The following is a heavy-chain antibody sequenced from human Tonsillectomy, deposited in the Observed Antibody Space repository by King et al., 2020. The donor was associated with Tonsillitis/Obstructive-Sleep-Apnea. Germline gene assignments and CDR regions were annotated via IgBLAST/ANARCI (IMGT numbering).Heavy chain of an antibody. Sequence: VQLVESGGGMVKPGGSLRLSCAASGYTFSSYSMNWVRQAPGKGLEWVSGISSSSSFIYYADSVKRRFTISRDNAKNSLYLQMNSLRAEDTAVYCCARGGGYQDYWGQGTLVIVSS. D-gene: IGHD5-12*01. CDR3: ARGGGYQDY. CDR1: GYTFSSYS. CDR2: ISSSSSFI. J-gene: IGHJ4*02. V-gene: IGHV3-21*01.